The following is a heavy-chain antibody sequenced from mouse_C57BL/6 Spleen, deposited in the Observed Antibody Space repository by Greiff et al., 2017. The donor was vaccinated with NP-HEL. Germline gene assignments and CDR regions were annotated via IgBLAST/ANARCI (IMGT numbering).Heavy chain of an antibody. J-gene: IGHJ1*03. V-gene: IGHV1-64*01. D-gene: IGHD1-1*01. Sequence: QVQLQQPGAELVKPGASVKLSCKASGYTFTSYWMHWVKQRPGQGLEWIGMIHPNSGSTNYNEKFKSKATLTVDKSSSTAYRQLSSLTSEDSAVYYCARPVVADWYFDVWGTGTTVTVSS. CDR1: GYTFTSYW. CDR3: ARPVVADWYFDV. CDR2: IHPNSGST.